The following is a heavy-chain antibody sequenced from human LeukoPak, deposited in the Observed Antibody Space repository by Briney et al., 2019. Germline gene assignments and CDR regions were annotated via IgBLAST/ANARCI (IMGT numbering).Heavy chain of an antibody. D-gene: IGHD4-11*01. CDR3: ARNLGQTWGTVTTDLWYFDP. J-gene: IGHJ4*02. V-gene: IGHV4-39*01. CDR2: ISYSGNA. Sequence: SETLSLTCTVSGASIITTNYYWGWIRQPPGKGLEWIGSISYSGNAYYNPSLRSRLSISMDASKNQFSLKVRSVTAADTAVYYCARNLGQTWGTVTTDLWYFDPWGQGTLVPVSS. CDR1: GASIITTNYY.